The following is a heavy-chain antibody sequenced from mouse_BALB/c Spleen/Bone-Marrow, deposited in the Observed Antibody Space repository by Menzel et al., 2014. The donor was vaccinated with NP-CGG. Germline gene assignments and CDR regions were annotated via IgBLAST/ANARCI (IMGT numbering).Heavy chain of an antibody. CDR2: IDPSDSET. V-gene: IGHV1-74*01. Sequence: QVQLQQPGPQLVRPGASVKISCKASGYSISSYWMHWVKQRPGQGLEWIGMIDPSDSETRLNQKFKDKATLTVDKSSSTAYMQLNRPTSEDSAVYYCAPHYYGYAWFAYWGQGTLVTVSA. J-gene: IGHJ3*01. D-gene: IGHD1-2*01. CDR3: APHYYGYAWFAY. CDR1: GYSISSYW.